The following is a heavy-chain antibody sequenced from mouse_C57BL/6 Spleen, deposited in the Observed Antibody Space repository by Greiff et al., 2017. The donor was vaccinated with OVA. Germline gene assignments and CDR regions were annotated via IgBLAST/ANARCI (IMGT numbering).Heavy chain of an antibody. D-gene: IGHD1-1*01. J-gene: IGHJ3*01. Sequence: QVQLQQSGAELVRPGASVKLSCKASGYTFTDYEMHWVKQTPVHGLEWIGDIDPETGGTAYNQKFKGKAILTADKSSSTAYMELRSLTSVCSAGYSVTIGPHCGSRPWFAYWGQGTLVTVSA. CDR3: TIGPHCGSRPWFAY. CDR2: IDPETGGT. CDR1: GYTFTDYE. V-gene: IGHV1-15*01.